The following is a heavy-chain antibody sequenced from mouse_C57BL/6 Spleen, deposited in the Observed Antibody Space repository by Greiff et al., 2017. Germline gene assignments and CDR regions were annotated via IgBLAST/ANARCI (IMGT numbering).Heavy chain of an antibody. CDR1: GFTFSSYA. D-gene: IGHD4-1*01. V-gene: IGHV5-9-1*02. CDR3: TRVTGGDFDY. CDR2: ISSGGDYI. Sequence: EVMLVESGTGLVKPGGSLKLSCAASGFTFSSYAMSWVRQTPEKRLGWVAYISSGGDYIYYADTVKGRFTISRDNARNTLYLQMSSLQSEDTAMYYCTRVTGGDFDYWGQGTTLTVSS. J-gene: IGHJ2*01.